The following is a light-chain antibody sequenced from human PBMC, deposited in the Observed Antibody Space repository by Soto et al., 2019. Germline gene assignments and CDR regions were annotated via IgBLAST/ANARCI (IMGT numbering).Light chain of an antibody. J-gene: IGLJ2*01. CDR3: HSFDTRNQI. Sequence: NFMLTQPHSVSESPGKTVIISCTRSSGSIASNYVQWFQQRPGSAPTTIIYQDNLRPSGVPDRFSGSIDSSSNSASLTISGLKTEDEADYYCHSFDTRNQIFGGGTKLTVL. V-gene: IGLV6-57*03. CDR1: SGSIASNY. CDR2: QDN.